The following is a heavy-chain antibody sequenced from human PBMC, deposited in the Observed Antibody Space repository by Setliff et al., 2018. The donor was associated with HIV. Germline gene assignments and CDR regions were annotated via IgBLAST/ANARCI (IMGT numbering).Heavy chain of an antibody. CDR3: ARVSTDYVWGSFLSSGPYYFDF. J-gene: IGHJ4*02. CDR1: GDSINTHY. D-gene: IGHD3-16*01. CDR2: ISHSGNT. V-gene: IGHV4-59*08. Sequence: SETLSLTCTVSGDSINTHYWSWIRQPPGKGLEWIGCISHSGNTNFNPSLNSRVTISLDTSKNQFSLKLTSVTAADTAAYFCARVSTDYVWGSFLSSGPYYFDFWGQGALVTVSS.